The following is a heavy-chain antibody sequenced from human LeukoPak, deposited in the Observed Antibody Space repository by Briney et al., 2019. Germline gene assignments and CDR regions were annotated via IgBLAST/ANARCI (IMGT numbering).Heavy chain of an antibody. D-gene: IGHD1-20*01. CDR2: IYYSGST. J-gene: IGHJ3*01. Sequence: SETLSLTCTVSGGSISSYYWSWIRQPPGKGLEWIGYIYYSGSTNYNPSLKSRVTISVDTSKNQFSLKLSSVTAADTAVYYCARDITGNAFDVWGQGTMVTVSS. V-gene: IGHV4-59*01. CDR1: GGSISSYY. CDR3: ARDITGNAFDV.